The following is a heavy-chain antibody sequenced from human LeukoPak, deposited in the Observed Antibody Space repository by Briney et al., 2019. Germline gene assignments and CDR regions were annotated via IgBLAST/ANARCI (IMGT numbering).Heavy chain of an antibody. CDR1: GGSISSGGYY. V-gene: IGHV4-31*03. D-gene: IGHD6-13*01. CDR2: IYYSGST. CDR3: ARARSAAGNFDY. Sequence: SQTLSLTCTVSGGSISSGGYYWSWIRQHPGRGLEWIGYIYYSGSTYFNPSLKSRVTISADTSKNQFSLTLSSVTAADTAVYYCARARSAAGNFDYWGQGTLVTVSS. J-gene: IGHJ4*02.